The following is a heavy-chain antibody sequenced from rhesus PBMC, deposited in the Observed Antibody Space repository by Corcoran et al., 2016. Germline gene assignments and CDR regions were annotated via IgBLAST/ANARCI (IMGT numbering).Heavy chain of an antibody. J-gene: IGHJ4*01. CDR2: IYGSGGST. Sequence: QVQLQESGPGLVKPSETLSLTCAVSGCSISRSYWWSWIRQSPGKGMEWIGGIYGSGGSTEYNPSLKSRVTISIDTSKNQFSLKLSSVTAADTAVYYCARRLATVTLSYFDYWGQGVLVTVSA. CDR1: GCSISRSYW. CDR3: ARRLATVTLSYFDY. D-gene: IGHD5-36*02. V-gene: IGHV4-93*02.